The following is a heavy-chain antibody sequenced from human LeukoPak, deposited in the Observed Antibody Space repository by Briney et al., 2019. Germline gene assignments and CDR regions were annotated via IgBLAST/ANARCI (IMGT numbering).Heavy chain of an antibody. CDR2: IYDSGST. Sequence: PSETLSLTCTVSGGSIRSSYYYWGWIRQPPGKGLEWIGSIYDSGSTYYNPSLKSRVTISVDTSKNQFSPKLNSVTAADTAVYYCVRQLGGSGSYWGQGTLVTVSS. CDR1: GGSIRSSYYY. D-gene: IGHD3-10*01. J-gene: IGHJ4*02. CDR3: VRQLGGSGSY. V-gene: IGHV4-39*01.